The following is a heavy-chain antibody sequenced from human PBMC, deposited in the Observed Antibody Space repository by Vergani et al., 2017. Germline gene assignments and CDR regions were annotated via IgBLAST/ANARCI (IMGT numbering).Heavy chain of an antibody. CDR2: IYPGDSDT. V-gene: IGHV5-51*01. D-gene: IGHD3-22*01. CDR3: ARQYYDSSGYYPFDY. CDR1: GYSFTSYW. Sequence: VQLVQSGAEVKKPGESLKISCKGSGYSFTSYWIGWVRQMPGKGLEWMGIIYPGDSDTRYSPSFQGQVTISADKSISTAFLQWSSLKASDTAMYYCARQYYDSSGYYPFDYWGQGTLVTVSS. J-gene: IGHJ4*02.